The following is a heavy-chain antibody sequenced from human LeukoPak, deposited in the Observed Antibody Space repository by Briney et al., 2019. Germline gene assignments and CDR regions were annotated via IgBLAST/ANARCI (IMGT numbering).Heavy chain of an antibody. Sequence: PSETLSLTCAVSGYSISSGYYWGWIRQPPGKGLDWIGSIYHSGSTYYDPSLKSRVTISVDTSKNQFSLKLSSVTAADTAVYYCARGEVTTYYFDYWGQGTLVSVSS. CDR3: ARGEVTTYYFDY. D-gene: IGHD4-17*01. V-gene: IGHV4-38-2*01. J-gene: IGHJ4*02. CDR1: GYSISSGYY. CDR2: IYHSGST.